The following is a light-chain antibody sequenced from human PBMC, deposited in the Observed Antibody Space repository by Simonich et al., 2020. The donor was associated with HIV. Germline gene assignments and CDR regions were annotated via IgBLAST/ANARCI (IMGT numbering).Light chain of an antibody. CDR3: QQYYSTPPT. CDR1: QSVLYSSNNKNY. Sequence: IVMTQSPYSLAVSLGERATINCKSSQSVLYSSNNKNYLAWYQQKTGKPPKLLIYWASTRESGVPDRFSGSGSGTDFTLTISSLQAEDVAVYYCQQYYSTPPTFGQGTKVEIK. CDR2: WAS. J-gene: IGKJ1*01. V-gene: IGKV4-1*01.